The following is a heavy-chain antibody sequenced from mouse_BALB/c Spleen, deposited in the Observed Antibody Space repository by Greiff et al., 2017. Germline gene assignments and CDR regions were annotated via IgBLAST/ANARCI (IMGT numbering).Heavy chain of an antibody. CDR2: IYPYNGGT. D-gene: IGHD4-1*01. CDR3: AREEVNWDYFDY. V-gene: IGHV1S29*02. J-gene: IGHJ2*01. CDR1: GYTFTDYN. Sequence: EVKLQESGPELVKPGASVKISCKASGYTFTDYNMHWVKQSHGKSLEWIGYIYPYNGGTGYNQKFKSKATLTVDNSSSTAYMELRSLTSEDSAVYYCAREEVNWDYFDYWGQGTTLTVSS.